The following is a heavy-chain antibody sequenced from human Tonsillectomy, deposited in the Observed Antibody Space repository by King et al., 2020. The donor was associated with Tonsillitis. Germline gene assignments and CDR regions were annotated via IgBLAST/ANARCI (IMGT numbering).Heavy chain of an antibody. CDR1: GFTFSSYS. Sequence: VQLVEAGGGLVKPGGSLRLSCAASGFTFSSYSMNWVRQAPGKGLGWVSSISSSSSYIYDADSVKGRLTISRDNAKNARYLKMNRLGAEDTAGYYCARVSSGSYYDAFDIWGQGTMVTVSS. V-gene: IGHV3-21*01. CDR3: ARVSSGSYYDAFDI. J-gene: IGHJ3*02. CDR2: ISSSSSYI. D-gene: IGHD1-26*01.